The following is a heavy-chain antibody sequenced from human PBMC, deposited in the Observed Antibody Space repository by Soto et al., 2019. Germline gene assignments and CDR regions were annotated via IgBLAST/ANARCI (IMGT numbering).Heavy chain of an antibody. V-gene: IGHV1-69*13. Sequence: VASVKVSCKASGCTFSSYAISWVRQAPGQGLEWMGGIIPIFGTANYAQKFQGRVTITADESTSTAYMELSSLRSEGTAVYYCAISYSGYGGSDYWGQGTLVTVSS. CDR1: GCTFSSYA. CDR2: IIPIFGTA. CDR3: AISYSGYGGSDY. J-gene: IGHJ4*02. D-gene: IGHD5-12*01.